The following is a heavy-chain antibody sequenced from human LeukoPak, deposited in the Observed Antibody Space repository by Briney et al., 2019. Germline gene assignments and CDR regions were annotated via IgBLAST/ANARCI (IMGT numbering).Heavy chain of an antibody. CDR2: IKSKTDGETT. CDR3: TRDDYGDYGDY. J-gene: IGHJ4*02. CDR1: GFTFSNAW. V-gene: IGHV3-15*01. D-gene: IGHD4-17*01. Sequence: GGSLRLSCAASGFTFSNAWMSWVRQAPGKGLEWVGRIKSKTDGETTDYAAPVKGRFTISRDDSKNTLYLQMNSLKTEDTAVYYCTRDDYGDYGDYWGQGTLVTVSS.